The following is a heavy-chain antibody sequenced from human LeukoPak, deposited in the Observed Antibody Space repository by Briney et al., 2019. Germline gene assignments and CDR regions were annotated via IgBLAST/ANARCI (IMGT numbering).Heavy chain of an antibody. D-gene: IGHD6-19*01. J-gene: IGHJ6*02. CDR1: GDSISRSGYF. V-gene: IGHV4-39*07. CDR3: ARDLAVAGRYHYGMDV. CDR2: AYYSGST. Sequence: PSETLSLTCTVSGDSISRSGYFWGWIRQPPGKGLEWIGSAYYSGSTYHNPSLKSRVTISVDTSKNQFSLKLSSVTAADTAVYYCARDLAVAGRYHYGMDVWGQGTTVTVSS.